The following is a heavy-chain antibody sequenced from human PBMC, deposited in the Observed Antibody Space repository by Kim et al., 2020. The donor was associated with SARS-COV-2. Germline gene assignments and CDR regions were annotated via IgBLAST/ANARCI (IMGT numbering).Heavy chain of an antibody. D-gene: IGHD3-3*01. CDR2: IYYSGST. CDR3: ARGQRITIFGVVREMDV. CDR1: GGSISSYY. V-gene: IGHV4-59*13. Sequence: SETLSLTCTVSGGSISSYYWSWIRQPPGKGLEWIGYIYYSGSTNYNPSLTSRVTISVDTSKNQFSLKLSSVTAADTAVYYCARGQRITIFGVVREMDVWGQGTTVTVSS. J-gene: IGHJ6*02.